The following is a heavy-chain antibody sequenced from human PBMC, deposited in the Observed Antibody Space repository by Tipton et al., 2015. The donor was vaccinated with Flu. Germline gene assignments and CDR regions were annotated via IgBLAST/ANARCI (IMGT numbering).Heavy chain of an antibody. CDR1: GGSISSSSYY. CDR3: AREIDILTGYSP. CDR2: IYYSGST. D-gene: IGHD3-9*01. J-gene: IGHJ5*02. Sequence: TLSLTCTVSGGSISSSSYYWGWIRQPPGKGLEWIGSIYYSGSTYYNPYLKSRVTISVDTSKNQFSLKLSSVTAADTAVYYCAREIDILTGYSPWGQGKLVTVSS. V-gene: IGHV4-39*07.